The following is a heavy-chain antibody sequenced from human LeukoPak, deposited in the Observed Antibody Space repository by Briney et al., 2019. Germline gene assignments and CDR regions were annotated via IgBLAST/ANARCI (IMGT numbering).Heavy chain of an antibody. J-gene: IGHJ4*02. V-gene: IGHV1-2*02. CDR2: INPNSGGT. CDR3: ARAELWATSYKH. D-gene: IGHD2-2*01. CDR1: GYTFTGYY. Sequence: ASVKVSCKASGYTFTGYYIHWVRQAPGQGLEWRGWINPNSGGTNYAQKFQGRVTMTRDTSISTAHMELSRLRSDDTAVYYCARAELWATSYKHWGQGTLVTVSS.